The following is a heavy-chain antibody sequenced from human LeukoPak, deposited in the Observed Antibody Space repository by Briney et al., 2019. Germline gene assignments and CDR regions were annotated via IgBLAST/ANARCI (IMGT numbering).Heavy chain of an antibody. J-gene: IGHJ6*03. D-gene: IGHD2-2*01. Sequence: PSETLSLTCTVSGGSISSSSYYWGWIRQPPGKGLGWIGSIYYSGSTYYNPSLKSRVTISVDTSKNQFSLKLSSVSAADTAVYYCARDVVVVPATGWYYYYYMDVWGKRTTVTVSS. CDR1: GGSISSSSYY. CDR3: ARDVVVVPATGWYYYYYMDV. V-gene: IGHV4-39*02. CDR2: IYYSGST.